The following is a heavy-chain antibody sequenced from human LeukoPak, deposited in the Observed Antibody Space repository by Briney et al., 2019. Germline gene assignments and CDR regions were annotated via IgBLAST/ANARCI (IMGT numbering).Heavy chain of an antibody. CDR2: ISGSGAST. J-gene: IGHJ4*02. Sequence: GGSLRLSCATSGFTFSSYAMSWVRQAPGKGLEWVSGISGSGASTYYEDSVKGRFTISRDNSKNTLYLQMNSLRVEDTAVHYCAKQRSEVPVAAANYWGQGSLVTVSS. D-gene: IGHD2-2*01. CDR1: GFTFSSYA. V-gene: IGHV3-23*01. CDR3: AKQRSEVPVAAANY.